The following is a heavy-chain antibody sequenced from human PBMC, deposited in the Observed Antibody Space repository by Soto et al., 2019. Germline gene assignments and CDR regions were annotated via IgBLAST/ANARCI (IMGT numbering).Heavy chain of an antibody. CDR3: ARDRGRASAGQYYYYGMDV. Sequence: QVQLVQSGAEVKKPGASVKVSCKTSGYTFTSYYIHWVRQAPGQGLELMGMINPGGGSADYAQNFQGRLTVTRDASTNTAYMELSSLRFDDTAVYFCARDRGRASAGQYYYYGMDVWGQGTTVTVSS. CDR2: INPGGGSA. V-gene: IGHV1-46*01. CDR1: GYTFTSYY. J-gene: IGHJ6*02. D-gene: IGHD3-16*01.